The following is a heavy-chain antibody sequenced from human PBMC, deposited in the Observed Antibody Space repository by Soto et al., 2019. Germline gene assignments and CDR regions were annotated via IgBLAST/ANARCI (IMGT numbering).Heavy chain of an antibody. Sequence: QVQLVESGGGVVQPGRSLRLSCAASGFTFSSYGMHWVRQAPGKGLEWVAVISYDGSNKYYADSVKGRFTISRDNSKNSLYLQMNSVRAENTAVYYCAKVDHQEWEPVNYYYYYGLDVWGQGTTVTVSS. V-gene: IGHV3-30*18. CDR3: AKVDHQEWEPVNYYYYYGLDV. CDR1: GFTFSSYG. CDR2: ISYDGSNK. D-gene: IGHD1-26*01. J-gene: IGHJ6*02.